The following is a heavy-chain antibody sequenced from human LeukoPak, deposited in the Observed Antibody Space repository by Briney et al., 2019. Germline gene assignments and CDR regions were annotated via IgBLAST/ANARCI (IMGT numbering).Heavy chain of an antibody. J-gene: IGHJ6*03. CDR2: ISGSGGST. D-gene: IGHD3-3*01. CDR3: VRSGYYNYQYYYMDV. CDR1: GFTFSSYA. V-gene: IGHV3-23*01. Sequence: GGSLRLSCAASGFTFSSYAMSWVRQAPGKGLEWVSGISGSGGSTYYADSVKGRFTISRDNSKNTLYLQMNSLRAEDTAVYYCVRSGYYNYQYYYMDVWGKGTTVTVSS.